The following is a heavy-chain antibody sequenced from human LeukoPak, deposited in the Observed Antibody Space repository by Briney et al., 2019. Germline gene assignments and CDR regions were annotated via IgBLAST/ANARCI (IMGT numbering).Heavy chain of an antibody. Sequence: GRSLRLSCAASGFTFSGYWMHWVRQAPGKGLVWVSRITSDGSDTSYADSVKARFLISRDNGKNTLYLQMNSLRAEDTAVYYCARGGHQRGGPFDYWGQGTLVTVSS. CDR2: ITSDGSDT. J-gene: IGHJ4*02. V-gene: IGHV3-74*01. CDR1: GFTFSGYW. D-gene: IGHD2-15*01. CDR3: ARGGHQRGGPFDY.